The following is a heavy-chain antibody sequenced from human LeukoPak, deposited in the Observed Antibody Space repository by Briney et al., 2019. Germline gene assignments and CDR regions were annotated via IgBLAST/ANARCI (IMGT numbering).Heavy chain of an antibody. Sequence: PSETLSLTCAVSGYSISSGYYWGWIRQPPGKGLEWIGSIYHSGSTYYNPSLKSRVTISVDTPKNQFSLKLSSVTAADTAVYYCATVVPAGIEYWGQGTLVTVSS. J-gene: IGHJ4*02. D-gene: IGHD2-2*01. V-gene: IGHV4-38-2*01. CDR1: GYSISSGYY. CDR3: ATVVPAGIEY. CDR2: IYHSGST.